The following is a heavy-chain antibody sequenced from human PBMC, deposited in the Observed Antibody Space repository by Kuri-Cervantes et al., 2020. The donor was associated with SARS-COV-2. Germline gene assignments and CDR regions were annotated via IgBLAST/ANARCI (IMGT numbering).Heavy chain of an antibody. CDR1: GGSFSAYY. CDR2: INHSGST. CDR3: ASGGSSGYFNY. Sequence: GSLRLSCAVYGGSFSAYYWSWIRQPPGKGLEWIGEINHSGSTNYNPSLKSRVTISVDTSKHQLSLKLSSVTAADTAVYYCASGGSSGYFNYWGQGTLVTVSS. V-gene: IGHV4-34*01. D-gene: IGHD3-22*01. J-gene: IGHJ4*02.